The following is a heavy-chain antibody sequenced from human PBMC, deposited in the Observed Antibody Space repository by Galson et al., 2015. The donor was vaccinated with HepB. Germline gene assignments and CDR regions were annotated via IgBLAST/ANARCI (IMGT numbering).Heavy chain of an antibody. D-gene: IGHD2-2*01. Sequence: SVKVSCKASGYTFTSYGISWVRQAPGQGLEWMGWISAYNGNTNYAQKLQGRVTMTTDTSTSTAYMELRSLRSDDTAVYYCARDLDCSSTSCYWRGFDPWGQGTLVTVSS. J-gene: IGHJ5*02. V-gene: IGHV1-18*01. CDR2: ISAYNGNT. CDR3: ARDLDCSSTSCYWRGFDP. CDR1: GYTFTSYG.